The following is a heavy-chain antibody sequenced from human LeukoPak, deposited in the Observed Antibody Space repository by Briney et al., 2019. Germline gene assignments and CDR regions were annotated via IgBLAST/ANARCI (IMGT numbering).Heavy chain of an antibody. J-gene: IGHJ4*02. Sequence: GGSLRLSCAASGFTFSNFWIHWVRQAPGERLVWVSRVDTTGNNTIYADSVKGRFTVSRDNAKHTVYLQMNSLRAEDTAVYYCERGKNVFDYGAREPRVTV. CDR3: ERGKNVFDY. CDR1: GFTFSNFW. V-gene: IGHV3-74*01. CDR2: VDTTGNNT. D-gene: IGHD3-10*02.